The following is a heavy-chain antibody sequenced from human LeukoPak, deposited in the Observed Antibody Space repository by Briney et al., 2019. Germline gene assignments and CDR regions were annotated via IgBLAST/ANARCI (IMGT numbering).Heavy chain of an antibody. CDR2: IYYSGST. J-gene: IGHJ4*02. D-gene: IGHD3-10*01. CDR1: GSSISSGGYY. V-gene: IGHV4-31*03. CDR3: ARDRYGSGSYYRY. Sequence: SQTLSLTCTVSGSSISSGGYYWSWIRQHPGKGLEWIGYIYYSGSTYYNPSLKSRVTISVDTSKNQFSLKLSSVTAADTAVYYCARDRYGSGSYYRYWGQGTLVTVSS.